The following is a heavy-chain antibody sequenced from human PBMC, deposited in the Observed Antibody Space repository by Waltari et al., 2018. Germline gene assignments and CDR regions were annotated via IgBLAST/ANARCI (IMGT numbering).Heavy chain of an antibody. J-gene: IGHJ6*03. CDR3: ARGGSSSSDYYYYYYVDV. V-gene: IGHV4-34*01. CDR2: INHSGST. Sequence: QVQLQQWGAGLLKPSETLSLTCAVYGGSFSGYYWSWIRQPPGKGLEWIGEINHSGSTNYNPSLKSRVTISVDTSKNQFSLKLSSVTAADTAVYYWARGGSSSSDYYYYYYVDVWGKGTTVTVSS. CDR1: GGSFSGYY. D-gene: IGHD6-6*01.